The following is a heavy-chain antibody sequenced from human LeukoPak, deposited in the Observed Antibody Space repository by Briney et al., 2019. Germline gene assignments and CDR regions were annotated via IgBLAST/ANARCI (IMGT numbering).Heavy chain of an antibody. CDR1: GYTFTSYG. D-gene: IGHD3-3*01. Sequence: GASVKVSCEASGYTFTSYGISWVRQAPGQGLEWMGWISAYNGNTNYAQKFQGRVTITADESTSTAYMELSSLRSEDTAVYYCARWFWSGYSGGPFDYWGQGTLVTVSS. CDR2: ISAYNGNT. CDR3: ARWFWSGYSGGPFDY. V-gene: IGHV1-18*01. J-gene: IGHJ4*02.